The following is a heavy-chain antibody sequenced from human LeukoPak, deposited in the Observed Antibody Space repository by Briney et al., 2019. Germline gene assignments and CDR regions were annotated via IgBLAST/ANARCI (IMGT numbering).Heavy chain of an antibody. CDR2: IRYDGSNK. Sequence: GGSLRLSCAASGFTFSSYGMHWVRQAPGKGLEWVAFIRYDGSNKYYADSVKGRFTISRDNSKNTLYLQMNSLRAEDTAVYYCARGAAVAGTFDYWGQGTLVTVSS. CDR3: ARGAAVAGTFDY. V-gene: IGHV3-30*02. D-gene: IGHD6-19*01. J-gene: IGHJ4*02. CDR1: GFTFSSYG.